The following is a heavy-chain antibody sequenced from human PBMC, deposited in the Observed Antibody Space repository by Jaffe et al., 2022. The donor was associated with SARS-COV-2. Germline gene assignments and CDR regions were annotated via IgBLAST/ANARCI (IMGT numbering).Heavy chain of an antibody. CDR2: IKSKTDGGTT. V-gene: IGHV3-15*01. CDR3: TTGVGGSYLDAFDI. J-gene: IGHJ3*02. D-gene: IGHD1-26*01. CDR1: GFTFSNAW. Sequence: EVQLVESGGGLVKPGGSLRLSCAASGFTFSNAWMSWVRQAPGKGLEWVGRIKSKTDGGTTDYAAPVKGRFTISRDDSKNTLYLQMNSLKTEDTAVYYCTTGVGGSYLDAFDIWGQGTMVTVSS.